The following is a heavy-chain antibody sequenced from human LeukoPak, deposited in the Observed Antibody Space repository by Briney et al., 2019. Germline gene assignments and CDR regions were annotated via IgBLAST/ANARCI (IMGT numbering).Heavy chain of an antibody. CDR1: GFTFRFYA. Sequence: PGGSLRLSCAGSGFTFRFYAMTWVRQAPGKGLEWVSGISGDASVSKHADSVKGRFNIPRDNSKNTLYLQLNSLRVEDTAIYYCAKAYSSSLYGDAFHTWGQGTMVTVSP. V-gene: IGHV3-23*01. CDR3: AKAYSSSLYGDAFHT. CDR2: ISGDASVS. J-gene: IGHJ3*02. D-gene: IGHD6-13*01.